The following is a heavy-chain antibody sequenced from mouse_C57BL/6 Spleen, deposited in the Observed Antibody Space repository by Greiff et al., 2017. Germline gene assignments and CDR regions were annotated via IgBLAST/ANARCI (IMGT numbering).Heavy chain of an antibody. V-gene: IGHV1-82*01. CDR3: ARMITTFMDY. Sequence: QVQLQQSGPELVKPGASVKISCKASGYAFSSSWMNWVKQRPGKGLEWIGRIYPGDGDTNYNGKFKGKATLTADKSSSTAYMQLSSLTSEDSAVYFWARMITTFMDYWGQGTSGNGSS. CDR1: GYAFSSSW. CDR2: IYPGDGDT. J-gene: IGHJ4*01. D-gene: IGHD2-4*01.